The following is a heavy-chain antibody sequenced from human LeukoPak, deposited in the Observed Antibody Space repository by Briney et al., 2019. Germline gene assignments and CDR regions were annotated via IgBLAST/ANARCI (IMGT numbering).Heavy chain of an antibody. CDR2: IQTDEKDT. V-gene: IGHV3-74*03. D-gene: IGHD2/OR15-2a*01. CDR1: GFAFSRYL. CDR3: ARAAGNTHAMDV. Sequence: PGGSLRLSCAASGFAFSRYLMHWVRHAPGKGLVWVSRIQTDEKDTTYADSVKGRFTISRDNAKNTLYLQMDSLRVDEDTAVYYCARAAGNTHAMDVWGKGTTVTVSS. J-gene: IGHJ6*03.